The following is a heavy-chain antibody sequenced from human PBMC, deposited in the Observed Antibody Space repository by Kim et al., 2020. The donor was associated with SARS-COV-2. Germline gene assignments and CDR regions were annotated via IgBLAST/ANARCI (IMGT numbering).Heavy chain of an antibody. CDR3: ARRGTIFGVVDY. V-gene: IGHV4-31*02. Sequence: NPSHRSRVTISVDTSKNQFSLQLSSVTAADTAVYYCARRGTIFGVVDYWGQGTLVTVSS. J-gene: IGHJ4*02. D-gene: IGHD3-3*01.